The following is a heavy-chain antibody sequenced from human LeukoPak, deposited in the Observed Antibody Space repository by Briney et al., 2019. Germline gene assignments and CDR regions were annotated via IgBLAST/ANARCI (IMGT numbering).Heavy chain of an antibody. CDR1: GFTFSSYS. CDR2: ISSSSSYV. Sequence: GGSLRLSCAASGFTFSSYSMNWVRQAPGKGLEWVSSISSSSSYVYYADSVKGRFTISRDNSKNTLYLQMNSLRAEDTAVYYCARDNLVECSSTSCYESGAFDIWGQGTMVTVSS. J-gene: IGHJ3*02. CDR3: ARDNLVECSSTSCYESGAFDI. V-gene: IGHV3-21*04. D-gene: IGHD2-2*01.